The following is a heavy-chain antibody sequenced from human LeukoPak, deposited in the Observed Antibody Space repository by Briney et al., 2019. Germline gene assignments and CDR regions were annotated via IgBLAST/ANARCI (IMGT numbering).Heavy chain of an antibody. CDR2: INSDGSST. D-gene: IGHD6-13*01. J-gene: IGHJ6*02. CDR3: ARDTIAAAGHFYYYGMDV. V-gene: IGHV3-74*01. CDR1: GFTFNTYW. Sequence: AGGSLRLSCAASGFTFNTYWMHWVRQAPGKGLVWVSRINSDGSSTNYADSVGGRFTISRDNAKNTLYLQMNSLRAEDTAVYYCARDTIAAAGHFYYYGMDVWGQGTTVTVS.